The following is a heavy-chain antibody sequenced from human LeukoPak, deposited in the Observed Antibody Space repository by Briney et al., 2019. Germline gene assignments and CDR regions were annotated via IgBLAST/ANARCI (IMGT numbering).Heavy chain of an antibody. CDR2: INHSGST. D-gene: IGHD3-22*01. J-gene: IGHJ5*02. V-gene: IGHV4-34*01. Sequence: SETLSLTCAVYGGSFSGYYWSWIRQPPGKGLEWIGEINHSGSTNYNPSLKSRVTISVDTSKNQFSLKLSSVTAADTAVYYCARMIVVVITGWFDPWGQGTLVTVSS. CDR1: GGSFSGYY. CDR3: ARMIVVVITGWFDP.